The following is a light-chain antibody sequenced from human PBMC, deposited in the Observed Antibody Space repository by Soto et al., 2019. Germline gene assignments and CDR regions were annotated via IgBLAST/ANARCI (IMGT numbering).Light chain of an antibody. CDR3: QQANSFPLT. V-gene: IGKV1-12*01. Sequence: DLQMTQSPSFVSASVGDRVTITCRASQGISRWLAWYQQRPGKAPELLIYGASSLQSGVPSRFSGSGSATDFTLTISSLQPEDFATYYCQQANSFPLTFGQGTRLEIK. CDR2: GAS. CDR1: QGISRW. J-gene: IGKJ5*01.